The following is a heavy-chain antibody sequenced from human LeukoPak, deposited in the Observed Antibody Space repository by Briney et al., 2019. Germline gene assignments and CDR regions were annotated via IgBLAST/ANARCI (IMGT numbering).Heavy chain of an antibody. D-gene: IGHD1-1*01. V-gene: IGHV3-53*01. CDR1: GFTFSSYA. CDR2: ISGGGST. J-gene: IGHJ3*02. Sequence: GGSLRLSCAASGFTFSSYAMNWVRQAPGKGLEWVSVISGGGSTFYADSVKGRFTISRDNSKNTLYLQMNSLRAEDTAVYYCARDGTGTYAFDIWGQGTMVTVSS. CDR3: ARDGTGTYAFDI.